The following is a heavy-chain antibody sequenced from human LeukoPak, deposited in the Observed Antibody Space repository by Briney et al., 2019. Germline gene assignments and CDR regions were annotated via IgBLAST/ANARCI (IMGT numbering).Heavy chain of an antibody. D-gene: IGHD3-3*01. Sequence: SETLSLTCTVSGGSISSGDYYWSWIRQPPGKGLEWIGYIYYSGSTYYNPSLKSRVTISVDTSKNQFSLKLSSVTAADTAVYYCARGRGYGFWSGVLEDWFDPWGQGTLVTVSS. CDR2: IYYSGST. V-gene: IGHV4-30-4*01. CDR1: GGSISSGDYY. J-gene: IGHJ5*02. CDR3: ARGRGYGFWSGVLEDWFDP.